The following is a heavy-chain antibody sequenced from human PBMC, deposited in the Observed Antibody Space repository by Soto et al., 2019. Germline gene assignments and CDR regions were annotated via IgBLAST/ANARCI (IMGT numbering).Heavy chain of an antibody. CDR1: GGSISSGDYY. D-gene: IGHD3-3*01. J-gene: IGHJ6*02. CDR2: IYYSGST. V-gene: IGHV4-30-4*01. CDR3: ARALITIFGVAPPPKGGYYYYYGMDV. Sequence: QVQLQESGPGLVKPSQTLSLTCTVSGGSISSGDYYWSWIRQPPGKGLEWIGYIYYSGSTYYNPSPTSRVTISVETSKNQFSLKLSSGTAADTAVYYCARALITIFGVAPPPKGGYYYYYGMDVWGQGTTVTVSS.